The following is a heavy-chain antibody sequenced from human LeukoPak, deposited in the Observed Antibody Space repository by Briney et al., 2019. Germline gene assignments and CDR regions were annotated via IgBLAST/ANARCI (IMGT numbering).Heavy chain of an antibody. CDR2: FDPEDGET. D-gene: IGHD4-17*01. CDR3: ATVPLHTTVTTLDY. J-gene: IGHJ4*02. V-gene: IGHV1-24*01. CDR1: GYTLTELS. Sequence: ASVTVSCKVSGYTLTELSMHWVRQAPGKGLEGMGGFDPEDGETIYAQKFQGRVTMTEDTSTDTAYMELSSLRSEDTAVYYCATVPLHTTVTTLDYWGQGTLVTVSS.